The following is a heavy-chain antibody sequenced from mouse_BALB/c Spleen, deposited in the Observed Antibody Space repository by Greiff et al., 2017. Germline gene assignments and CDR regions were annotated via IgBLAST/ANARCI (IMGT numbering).Heavy chain of an antibody. CDR2: IDPANGNT. Sequence: VQLKQSGAELVKPGASVKLSCTASGFNIKDTYMHWVKQRPEQGLEWIGRIDPANGNTKYDPKFQGKATITADTSSNTAYLQLSSLTSEDTAVYYCARNHGSSYDWYFDVWGAGTTVTVSS. D-gene: IGHD1-1*01. V-gene: IGHV14-3*02. CDR3: ARNHGSSYDWYFDV. CDR1: GFNIKDTY. J-gene: IGHJ1*01.